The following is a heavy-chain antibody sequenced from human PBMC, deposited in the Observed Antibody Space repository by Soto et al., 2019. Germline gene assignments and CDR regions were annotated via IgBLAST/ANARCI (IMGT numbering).Heavy chain of an antibody. CDR2: ISGSGIST. D-gene: IGHD3-22*01. CDR3: AKTPMMTVVIDAFDI. J-gene: IGHJ3*02. Sequence: EVQLLESGGGLVQPGGSLRLSCAASGFTFSNFAMSWVRQAPGKGLEWVSAISGSGISTFYADPVKGRFTISRDNSKNTLYLQMNSLRAEDTAVFYCAKTPMMTVVIDAFDIWGQGTMVTVSS. V-gene: IGHV3-23*01. CDR1: GFTFSNFA.